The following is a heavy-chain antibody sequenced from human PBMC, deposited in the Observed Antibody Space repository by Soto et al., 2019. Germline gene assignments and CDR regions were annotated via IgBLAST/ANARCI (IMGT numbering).Heavy chain of an antibody. CDR2: IIPILGIA. V-gene: IGHV1-69*08. Sequence: QVQLVQSGAEVKKPGSSVKVSCKASGGTFSSYTISWVRQAPGQGLEWMGRIIPILGIANYAQKFQGRVTLXADKSTSTAYMELSSLRSEDTAVYYCAREEYYYGSGAFFDYWGQGTLVTVSS. CDR3: AREEYYYGSGAFFDY. CDR1: GGTFSSYT. D-gene: IGHD3-10*01. J-gene: IGHJ4*02.